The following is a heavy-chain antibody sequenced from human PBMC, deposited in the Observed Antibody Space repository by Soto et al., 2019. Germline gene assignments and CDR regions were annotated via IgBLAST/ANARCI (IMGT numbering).Heavy chain of an antibody. CDR2: IYYSGST. CDR1: GGSISSYY. D-gene: IGHD2-21*02. J-gene: IGHJ6*03. Sequence: SETLSLTCTVSGGSISSYYWSWIRQPPGKGLEWIGYIYYSGSTNYNPSLKSRVTISVDTSKNQFSLKLSSVTAADTAVYYCARQGVTPYYYYYMDVWGKGTTVTVSS. CDR3: ARQGVTPYYYYYMDV. V-gene: IGHV4-59*08.